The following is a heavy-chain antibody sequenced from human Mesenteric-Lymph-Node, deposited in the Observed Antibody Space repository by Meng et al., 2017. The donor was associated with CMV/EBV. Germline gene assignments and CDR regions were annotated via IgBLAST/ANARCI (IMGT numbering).Heavy chain of an antibody. CDR2: IYYSGST. CDR3: ARPHYYGSGSSPWFDP. Sequence: QLQLQESGPGLVKPSETLSLTCPVAGGSISSSSYYWGWIRQPPGKGLEWIGSIYYSGSTDYNPSLKSRVTISVDTSKNQFSLKLSSVTAADTAVYYCARPHYYGSGSSPWFDPWGQGTLVTVSS. D-gene: IGHD3-10*01. V-gene: IGHV4-39*01. CDR1: GGSISSSSYY. J-gene: IGHJ5*02.